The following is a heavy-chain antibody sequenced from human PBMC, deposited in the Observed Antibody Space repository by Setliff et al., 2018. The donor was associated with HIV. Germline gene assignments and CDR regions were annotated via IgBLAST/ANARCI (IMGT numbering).Heavy chain of an antibody. D-gene: IGHD3-3*01. Sequence: KPSETLSLTCTVSGGSISRSAPYWAWIRQSPGKRLEWIGTIYYTGTTYYNPSLKSRAIISVDTFKSQFFLNLTSVTAADTSIYYCARHVTNYDFWSTSSSAEALNYWGQGTLVTVSS. J-gene: IGHJ4*02. V-gene: IGHV4-39*01. CDR2: IYYTGTT. CDR1: GGSISRSAPY. CDR3: ARHVTNYDFWSTSSSAEALNY.